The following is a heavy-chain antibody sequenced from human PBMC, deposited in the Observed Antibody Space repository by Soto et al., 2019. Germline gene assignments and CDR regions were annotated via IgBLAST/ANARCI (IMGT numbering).Heavy chain of an antibody. CDR2: IYYSGST. J-gene: IGHJ5*02. CDR3: ARRPLSSNWFDP. V-gene: IGHV4-59*01. Sequence: SETLSLTCTVSGGSIRSYYWSWIRQPPGKGLEWIGYIYYSGSTNYNPSLKSRVTMPVDTSKNQFSLGLSSVTAADTAVYYCARRPLSSNWFDPWGQGTLVTVSS. CDR1: GGSIRSYY.